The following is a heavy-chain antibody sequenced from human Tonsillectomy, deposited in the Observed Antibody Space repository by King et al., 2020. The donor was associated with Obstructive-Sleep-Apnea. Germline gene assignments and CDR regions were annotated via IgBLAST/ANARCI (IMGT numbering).Heavy chain of an antibody. CDR3: AKDMLGGSGSYTFDY. J-gene: IGHJ4*02. Sequence: VQLVESGGGLVQPGRSLRLSCAASGFTFDDYAMHWVRQAPGKGLEWVSGICLNSGSIGVSDSVKGRFTISRDNAKNSLYLQMNSLKAEDTALYYCAKDMLGGSGSYTFDYWGQGTLVTVSS. CDR1: GFTFDDYA. CDR2: ICLNSGSI. D-gene: IGHD3-10*01. V-gene: IGHV3-9*01.